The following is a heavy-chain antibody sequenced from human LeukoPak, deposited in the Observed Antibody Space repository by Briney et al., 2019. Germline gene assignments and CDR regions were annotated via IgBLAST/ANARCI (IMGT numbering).Heavy chain of an antibody. CDR3: AGIMAVAGRENFDY. J-gene: IGHJ4*02. Sequence: ASVKVSCKASGYTFTSYGISWVRQAPGQGLEWMGWINPNSGGTNYAQKFQGRVTMTRDTSISTAYMELSRLRSDDTAVYYCAGIMAVAGRENFDYWGQGTLVTVSS. CDR2: INPNSGGT. D-gene: IGHD6-19*01. V-gene: IGHV1-2*02. CDR1: GYTFTSYG.